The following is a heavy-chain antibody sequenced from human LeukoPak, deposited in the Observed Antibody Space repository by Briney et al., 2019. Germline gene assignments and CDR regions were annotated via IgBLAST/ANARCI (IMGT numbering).Heavy chain of an antibody. V-gene: IGHV4-39*01. J-gene: IGHJ5*02. CDR3: ARRAHVGEPAA. Sequence: PSETLSLTCAVSGGSLSSRSYYWAWIRQPPGKGLEWIGSIYHDGSTYSNPSLEGRVTISVDTSKNQFSLKLTSVTAADTAMYHCARRAHVGEPAAWGQGTLVTVSS. D-gene: IGHD2-15*01. CDR2: IYHDGST. CDR1: GGSLSSRSYY.